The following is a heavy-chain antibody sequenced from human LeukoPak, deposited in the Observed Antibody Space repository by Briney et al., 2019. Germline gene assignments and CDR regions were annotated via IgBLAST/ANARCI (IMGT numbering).Heavy chain of an antibody. CDR3: ARLVVAAPYDFDI. J-gene: IGHJ3*02. CDR1: GFTFSSYS. D-gene: IGHD2-15*01. V-gene: IGHV3-21*01. CDR2: ISSSSNYI. Sequence: GGSLRLSCAASGFTFSSYSMNWVRQAPGKGLEWVSSISSSSNYIYYADSVKGRFAISRDNAKNSLYLQMNSLRAEDTAVYYCARLVVAAPYDFDIWGQGTMVTVSS.